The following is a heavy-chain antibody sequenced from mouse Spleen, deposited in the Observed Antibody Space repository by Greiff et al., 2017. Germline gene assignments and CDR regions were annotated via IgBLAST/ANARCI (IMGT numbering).Heavy chain of an antibody. D-gene: IGHD1-1*01. CDR2: ISYDGSN. CDR1: GYSITSGYY. J-gene: IGHJ2*01. CDR3: ARDPSYYYGSSYYFDY. Sequence: VQLQQSGPGLVKPSQSLSLTCSVTGYSITSGYYWNWIRQFPGNKLEWMGYISYDGSNNYNPSLKNRISITRDTSKNQFFLKLNSVTTEDTATYYCARDPSYYYGSSYYFDYWGQGTTLTVSS. V-gene: IGHV3-6*01.